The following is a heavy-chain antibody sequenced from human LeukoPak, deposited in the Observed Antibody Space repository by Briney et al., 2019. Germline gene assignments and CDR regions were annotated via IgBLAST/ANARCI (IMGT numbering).Heavy chain of an antibody. J-gene: IGHJ3*02. D-gene: IGHD4-23*01. Sequence: SETLSLTCTATGGSISSYYWSWIRQPPGKGLEWIGYIYYSGSTNYNPSLKSRVTISVDTSKNQFSLKLSSVTAADTAVYYCAIPTVVTPFAFDIWGQGTMVTVSS. CDR1: GGSISSYY. CDR2: IYYSGST. CDR3: AIPTVVTPFAFDI. V-gene: IGHV4-59*01.